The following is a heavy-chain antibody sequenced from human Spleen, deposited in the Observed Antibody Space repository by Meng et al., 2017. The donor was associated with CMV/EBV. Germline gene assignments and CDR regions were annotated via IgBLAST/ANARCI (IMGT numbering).Heavy chain of an antibody. CDR2: ISSSSSYI. CDR1: GGSFSGYY. Sequence: GGSLRLSCAVYGGSFSGYYWIWIRQPPGKGLEWVSSISSSSSYIYYADSVKGRFTISRDNAKNSLYLQMNSLRAEDTAVYYCARVQMTTDYFDYWGQGTLVTVSS. D-gene: IGHD4-11*01. CDR3: ARVQMTTDYFDY. V-gene: IGHV3-21*01. J-gene: IGHJ4*02.